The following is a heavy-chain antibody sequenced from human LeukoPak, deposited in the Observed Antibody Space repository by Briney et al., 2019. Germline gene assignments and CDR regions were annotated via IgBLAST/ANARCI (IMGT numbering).Heavy chain of an antibody. D-gene: IGHD4-17*01. J-gene: IGHJ5*02. V-gene: IGHV3-48*04. CDR2: ISYSDNTR. CDR3: ARAGPLTVTTFRDNWFDP. Sequence: PGGSLRLSCAASGFTFSSYGMSWVRQAPGKGLEWVSSISYSDNTRYYADSVKGRFTISRDDTKNSVYLQMNSLRAEDSAVYYCARAGPLTVTTFRDNWFDPWGQGTLVTVSS. CDR1: GFTFSSYG.